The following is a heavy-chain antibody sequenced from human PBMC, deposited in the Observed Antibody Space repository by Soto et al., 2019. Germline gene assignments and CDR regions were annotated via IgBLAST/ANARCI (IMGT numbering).Heavy chain of an antibody. Sequence: GGSLSLSCATSGFTFNYYWMSWVRQAPGKGLEWVADIKHDGSEKNYVDSVKGRFAISRDNGKNSLFLQVNSLRAEDTAVYYCARARWLDSWGQGTLVTVSS. CDR2: IKHDGSEK. V-gene: IGHV3-7*01. CDR1: GFTFNYYW. CDR3: ARARWLDS. J-gene: IGHJ4*02.